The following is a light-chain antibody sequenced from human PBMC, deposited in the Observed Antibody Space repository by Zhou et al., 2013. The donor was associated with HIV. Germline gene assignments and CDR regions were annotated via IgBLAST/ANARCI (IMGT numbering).Light chain of an antibody. J-gene: IGKJ1*01. CDR3: QQYNDWPPA. Sequence: EIVLTQSPATLSLSPGERATLSCRASQSVSSSSLTWYQQKPGQAPRLLIYGASTRATGTPARFSGSASGTEFTLTISSLQSEDFALYFCQQYNDWPPAFGQGTQVAIK. CDR1: QSVSSS. CDR2: GAS. V-gene: IGKV3-15*01.